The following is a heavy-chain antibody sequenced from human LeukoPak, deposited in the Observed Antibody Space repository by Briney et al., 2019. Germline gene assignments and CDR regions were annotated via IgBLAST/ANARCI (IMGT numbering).Heavy chain of an antibody. Sequence: PSETLSLTCTVSGGSITGSWWSWIRQPPGKGLEWIGYTHHSGNTDYNPSLKSRVTISLDTSKNQFSLKLSSVTIVDTAVYYCAKYYCTSTCYAFDIWGQGALVTVSS. D-gene: IGHD2-8*01. CDR2: THHSGNT. J-gene: IGHJ3*02. CDR3: AKYYCTSTCYAFDI. V-gene: IGHV4-59*01. CDR1: GGSITGSW.